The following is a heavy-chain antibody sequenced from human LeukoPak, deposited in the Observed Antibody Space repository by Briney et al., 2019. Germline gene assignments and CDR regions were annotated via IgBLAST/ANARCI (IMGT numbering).Heavy chain of an antibody. CDR3: ARVRITMVRGVITNYYYYYGMDV. J-gene: IGHJ6*02. D-gene: IGHD3-10*01. V-gene: IGHV4-34*01. CDR1: GGSFSGYY. CDR2: INHSGST. Sequence: SETLSLTRAVYGGSFSGYYWGWIRQPPGKGLEWIGEINHSGSTNYNPSLKSRVTISVDTSKNQFSLKLSSVTAADTAVYYCARVRITMVRGVITNYYYYYGMDVWGRGTTVTVSS.